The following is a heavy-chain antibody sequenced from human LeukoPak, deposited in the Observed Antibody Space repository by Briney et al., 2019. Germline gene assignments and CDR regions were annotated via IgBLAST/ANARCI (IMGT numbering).Heavy chain of an antibody. D-gene: IGHD5-24*01. CDR3: AREDGYPRDYFDY. V-gene: IGHV3-48*03. CDR1: GFTFSSYE. Sequence: GGSLRLSCAASGFTFSSYEMNWVRQAPRKGLEWVSYISSSGSTIYYADSVKGRFTISRDNAKNSLYLQMNSLRAEDTAVYYCAREDGYPRDYFDYWGQGTLVTVSS. J-gene: IGHJ4*02. CDR2: ISSSGSTI.